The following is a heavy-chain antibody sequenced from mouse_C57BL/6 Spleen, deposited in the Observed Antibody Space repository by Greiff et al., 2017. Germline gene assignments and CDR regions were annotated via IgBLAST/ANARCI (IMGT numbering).Heavy chain of an antibody. CDR1: GYTFTSYG. CDR3: ARDGYYGSSYGYWYFDV. CDR2: IYPRSGNT. J-gene: IGHJ1*03. V-gene: IGHV1-81*01. Sequence: QVQLQQSGAELARPGASVKLSCKASGYTFTSYGISWVKQRTGQGLEWIGEIYPRSGNTYYNEKFKGKATLTADKSSSTAYMELRSLTSEDSAVYFCARDGYYGSSYGYWYFDVWGTGTTVTVSS. D-gene: IGHD1-1*01.